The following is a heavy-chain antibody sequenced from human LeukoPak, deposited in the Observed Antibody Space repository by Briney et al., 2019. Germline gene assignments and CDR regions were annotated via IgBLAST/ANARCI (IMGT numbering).Heavy chain of an antibody. J-gene: IGHJ4*02. CDR2: ISWNGGGI. CDR1: GFTFDDYA. Sequence: GGSLRPSCAASGFTFDDYAMHWVRQAPGKGLEWVSGISWNGGGIDYADSVKGRFTISRDNAKNSLYLQMNSLRTEDTALYYCAKVESYSYGYFEYWGQGVLVTVSS. V-gene: IGHV3-9*01. D-gene: IGHD5-18*01. CDR3: AKVESYSYGYFEY.